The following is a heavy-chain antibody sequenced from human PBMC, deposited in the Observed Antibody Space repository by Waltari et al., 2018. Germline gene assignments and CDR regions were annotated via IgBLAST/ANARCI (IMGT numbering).Heavy chain of an antibody. V-gene: IGHV3-30*18. J-gene: IGHJ4*02. CDR2: ISYDGSNK. CDR1: GFTFSSYG. D-gene: IGHD5-12*01. CDR3: AKDVDIVATIDY. Sequence: QVQLVESGGGVVQPGRSLRLSCAASGFTFSSYGMHWVRQAPGKGLEWVAVISYDGSNKYYADSMKGRFTISRDNSKNTLYLQMNSLRAEDTAVYYCAKDVDIVATIDYWGQGTLVTVSS.